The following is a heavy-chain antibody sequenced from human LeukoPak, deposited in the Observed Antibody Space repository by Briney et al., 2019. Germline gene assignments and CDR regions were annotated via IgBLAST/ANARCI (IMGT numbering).Heavy chain of an antibody. Sequence: GGSLRLSCAASGFTFSDHYMDWVRQAPGKGLEWVSIIHIGVTTYYADSVKGRFTISRDSFTNTLYLQMIGLRDDDTAVYYCARERGSDWGQGTLVTVSS. J-gene: IGHJ4*02. D-gene: IGHD2-15*01. V-gene: IGHV3-53*01. CDR3: ARERGSD. CDR1: GFTFSDHY. CDR2: IHIGVTT.